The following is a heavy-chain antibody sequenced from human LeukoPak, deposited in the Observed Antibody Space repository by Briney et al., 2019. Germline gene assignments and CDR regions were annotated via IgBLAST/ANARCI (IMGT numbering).Heavy chain of an antibody. CDR3: ARPGGIMEDY. CDR1: GGSISSSSYY. V-gene: IGHV4-39*01. D-gene: IGHD1-26*01. CDR2: IYYSGST. J-gene: IGHJ4*02. Sequence: SETLSLTCSVSGGSISSSSYYWGWIRQPPGKGLEWIGSIYYSGSTYYNPSLKSRVTISVDTSKNQFSLKLSSVTAADTAVYYCARPGGIMEDYWGQGTLVTVSS.